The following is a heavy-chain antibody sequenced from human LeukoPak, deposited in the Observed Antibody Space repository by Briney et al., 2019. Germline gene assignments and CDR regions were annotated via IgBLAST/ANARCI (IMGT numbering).Heavy chain of an antibody. CDR2: INPNSGGT. CDR3: ARDYHSPNFDILTGYYKH. Sequence: ASVKVSCKASGFTFTGYYMHWVRQAPGQGLEWMGWINPNSGGTNYAQKFQGRVTMTRDTSISTAYMELSRLRPDDTAVYYCARDYHSPNFDILTGYYKHWGQGTLVTVSS. J-gene: IGHJ4*02. D-gene: IGHD3-9*01. V-gene: IGHV1-2*02. CDR1: GFTFTGYY.